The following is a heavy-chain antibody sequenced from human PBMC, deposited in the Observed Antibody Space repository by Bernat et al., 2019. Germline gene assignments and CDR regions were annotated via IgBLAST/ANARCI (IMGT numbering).Heavy chain of an antibody. V-gene: IGHV4-31*03. CDR1: GVSIRSGGHY. D-gene: IGHD5-12*01. Sequence: QVQLQESGPGLVKPSQTLSLTCTVSGVSIRSGGHYWTWIRQLPGKGLEWVGYIYYSGSTSYNPSLKSRITISIDTSKNQFSLKLSSVTAADTAVYYCARGIVAIPRYFDYWGQGTLVTVSS. CDR3: ARGIVAIPRYFDY. J-gene: IGHJ4*02. CDR2: IYYSGST.